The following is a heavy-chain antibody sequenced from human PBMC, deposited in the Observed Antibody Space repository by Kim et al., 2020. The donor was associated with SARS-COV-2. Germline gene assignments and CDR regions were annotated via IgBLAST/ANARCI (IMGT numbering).Heavy chain of an antibody. CDR2: INHSGST. D-gene: IGHD6-13*01. CDR3: ARGARRVGAGYSSRGNWFNP. Sequence: SETLSLTCAVYGGSFSGYYWSWIRQPPGKGLEWIGEINHSGSTNYNPSLKSRVTISVDTSKNQFSLKLSSVTAADTAVYYCARGARRVGAGYSSRGNWFNPWGQGTLVTVSS. J-gene: IGHJ5*02. CDR1: GGSFSGYY. V-gene: IGHV4-34*01.